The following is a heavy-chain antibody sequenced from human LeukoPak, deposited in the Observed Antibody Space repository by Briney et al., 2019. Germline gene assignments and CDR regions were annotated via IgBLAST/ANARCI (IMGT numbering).Heavy chain of an antibody. CDR2: ITSSSSAT. CDR3: ARRPAIFMDGVYYYSMDV. Sequence: GGSLRLSCVASGFTFSSYSMNWVRQGPGEGLEWVSYITSSSSATNYADSVKGRFTISRDNANNSLYLQLNSLRAEDTAVYYCARRPAIFMDGVYYYSMDVWGQGTTVTVSS. D-gene: IGHD2-2*01. V-gene: IGHV3-48*01. J-gene: IGHJ6*02. CDR1: GFTFSSYS.